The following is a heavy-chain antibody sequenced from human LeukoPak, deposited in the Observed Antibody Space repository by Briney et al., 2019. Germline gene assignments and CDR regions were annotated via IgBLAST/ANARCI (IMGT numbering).Heavy chain of an antibody. J-gene: IGHJ4*02. D-gene: IGHD5-24*01. V-gene: IGHV4-59*01. CDR1: GGSISYYY. CDR2: VYYSGST. Sequence: KPSETLSLTCTVSGGSISYYYRSWIRQPPGKGLEWIGYVYYSGSTKYNPSLTSRLTISVDTSMNQFSLKLSSVTAADTAVYYCARVVPDGYSDYSGQGTLFTVSS. CDR3: ARVVPDGYSDY.